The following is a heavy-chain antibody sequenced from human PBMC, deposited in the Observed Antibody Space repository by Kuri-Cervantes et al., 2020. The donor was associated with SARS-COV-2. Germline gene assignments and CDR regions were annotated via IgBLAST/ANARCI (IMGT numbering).Heavy chain of an antibody. CDR3: VRDADDSSGYDYFDY. CDR1: GFTFSSYD. CDR2: IGTAGDT. Sequence: GGSLRLSCAACGFTFSSYDMHWVRQATGKGLEWVSAIGTAGDTYYPGSVKGQFTISRENAKNSLYLQMNSLRAEDTAVYYCVRDADDSSGYDYFDYWGQGTLVTVSS. J-gene: IGHJ4*02. D-gene: IGHD3-22*01. V-gene: IGHV3-13*03.